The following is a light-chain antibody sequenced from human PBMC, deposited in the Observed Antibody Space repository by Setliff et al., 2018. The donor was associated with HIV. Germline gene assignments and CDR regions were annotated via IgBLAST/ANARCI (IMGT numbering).Light chain of an antibody. Sequence: QSALTQPASVSGSPGQSITISCTGTSSDVGGYNYVSWYQQHPGKAPNLMIYEFSNRPSGVSNRFSGSKSGNTASLTISGLQAEDEADYYCSSYTSSRTYVFGSGTK. V-gene: IGLV2-14*01. J-gene: IGLJ6*01. CDR1: SSDVGGYNY. CDR3: SSYTSSRTYV. CDR2: EFS.